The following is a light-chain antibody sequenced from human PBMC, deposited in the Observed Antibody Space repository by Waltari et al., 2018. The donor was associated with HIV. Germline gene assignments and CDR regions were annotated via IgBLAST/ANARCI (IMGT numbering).Light chain of an antibody. V-gene: IGLV3-25*03. J-gene: IGLJ3*02. CDR2: KDN. CDR1: ALANQY. Sequence: SYELTQPPSVSVSPGQTARITCSGDALANQYAYWFQQKPGQAPVLFIFKDNERPSGIPARFSGSRSGTTVMLTISGVQAEDEADYYGQSVDSSRIWVFGGGTKLTVL. CDR3: QSVDSSRIWV.